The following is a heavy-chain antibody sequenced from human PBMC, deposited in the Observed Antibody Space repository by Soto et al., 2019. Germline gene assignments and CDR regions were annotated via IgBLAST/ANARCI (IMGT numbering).Heavy chain of an antibody. J-gene: IGHJ3*02. Sequence: GGSLRLSCAASGFTFSSYEMNWVRQAPGKGLEWVSYISSSGSTIYYADSVKGRFTISRDNAKNSLYLQMNSLRAEDTAVYYCARDGLFLGRARVDAFDIWGKGTMVTVSS. CDR1: GFTFSSYE. V-gene: IGHV3-48*03. CDR3: ARDGLFLGRARVDAFDI. CDR2: ISSSGSTI. D-gene: IGHD5-18*01.